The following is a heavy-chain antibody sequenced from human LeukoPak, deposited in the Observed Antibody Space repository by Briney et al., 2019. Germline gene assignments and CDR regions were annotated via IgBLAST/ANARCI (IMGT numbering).Heavy chain of an antibody. Sequence: PGGSLRLSCAASGFTFSSYAMSWVRQAPWKGLEWVSAISGSGGSTYYADSVKGRFTISRDNSKNTLYLQMNSLRAEDTAVYYCAKDRATIFGVDDAFDIWGQGTMVTVSS. V-gene: IGHV3-23*01. CDR2: ISGSGGST. CDR1: GFTFSSYA. CDR3: AKDRATIFGVDDAFDI. D-gene: IGHD3-3*01. J-gene: IGHJ3*02.